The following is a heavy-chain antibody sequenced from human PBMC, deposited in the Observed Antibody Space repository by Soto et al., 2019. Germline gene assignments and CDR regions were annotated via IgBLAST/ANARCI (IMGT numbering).Heavy chain of an antibody. CDR1: GGSITIGGYY. Sequence: SETLSLTCTVSGGSITIGGYYWSWIRQAPGKGLEWIGYIYYSGSTSYNPSLKSRVTISVDTSKNQFSLRLTSVSAADTAVYYCARGPGIAAAESYYYYGMDVWGQGTTVTVSS. J-gene: IGHJ6*02. D-gene: IGHD6-25*01. V-gene: IGHV4-61*08. CDR2: IYYSGST. CDR3: ARGPGIAAAESYYYYGMDV.